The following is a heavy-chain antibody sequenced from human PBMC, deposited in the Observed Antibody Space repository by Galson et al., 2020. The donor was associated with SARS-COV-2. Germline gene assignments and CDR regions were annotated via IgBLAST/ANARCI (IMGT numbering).Heavy chain of an antibody. J-gene: IGHJ4*02. D-gene: IGHD3-22*01. V-gene: IGHV1-69*13. CDR3: ATAPAYYYDSSGWY. CDR2: IIPIFGTT. CDR1: GGTFSSYA. Sequence: SVKVSCKASGGTFSSYAISWVRQAPGQGLEWMGGIIPIFGTTNYAQEFQGRVTLTADDSTNTAYMELSSLRSVDTAVYYCATAPAYYYDSSGWYWGQGTLVTVSS.